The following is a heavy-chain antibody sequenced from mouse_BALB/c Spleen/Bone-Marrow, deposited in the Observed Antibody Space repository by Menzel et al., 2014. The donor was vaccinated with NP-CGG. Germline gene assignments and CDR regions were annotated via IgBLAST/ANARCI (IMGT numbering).Heavy chain of an antibody. CDR2: ISSRGTYT. CDR1: GFTFSSYG. J-gene: IGHJ4*01. V-gene: IGHV5-6*01. CDR3: ARQRDYFAMDY. Sequence: EVKLMESGGDLVKPGGSLELSCAASGFTFSSYGMSWVRQTPDISLEWVATISSRGTYTYYPDSVKGRFTISRDNAKNTLYLQMSGLKSEDTAIYYRARQRDYFAMDYWGLGTSVTVSS.